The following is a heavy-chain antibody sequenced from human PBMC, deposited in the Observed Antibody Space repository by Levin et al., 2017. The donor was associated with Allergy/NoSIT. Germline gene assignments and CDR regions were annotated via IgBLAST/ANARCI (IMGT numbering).Heavy chain of an antibody. CDR1: GGTFSSYA. V-gene: IGHV1-69*01. J-gene: IGHJ4*02. D-gene: IGHD6-13*01. CDR3: ARADWQQLTPGEYYFDY. CDR2: IIPIFGTA. Sequence: KISCKASGGTFSSYAISWVRQAPGQGLEWMGGIIPIFGTANYAQKFQGRVTITADESTSTAYMELSSLRSEDTAVYYCARADWQQLTPGEYYFDYWGQGTLVTVSS.